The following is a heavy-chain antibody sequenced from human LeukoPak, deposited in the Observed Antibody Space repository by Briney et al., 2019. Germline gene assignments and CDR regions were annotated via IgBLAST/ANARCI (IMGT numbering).Heavy chain of an antibody. D-gene: IGHD5-18*01. CDR3: ARDWGIQLDP. J-gene: IGHJ5*02. CDR2: FDPEDGET. Sequence: GASVKVSCKVSGYTLSELSMHWVRQTPGKGLEWMGGFDPEDGETIYAQKLQGRVTMTTDTSTSTAYMELRSLRSDDTAVYYCARDWGIQLDPWGQGTLVTVSS. V-gene: IGHV1-24*01. CDR1: GYTLSELS.